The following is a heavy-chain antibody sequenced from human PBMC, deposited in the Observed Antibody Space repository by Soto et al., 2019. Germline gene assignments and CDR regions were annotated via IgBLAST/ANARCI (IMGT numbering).Heavy chain of an antibody. J-gene: IGHJ6*02. Sequence: LSLTCAVYGGSLSGYYWSWIRQPPGKGLEWIGEINHSGSTNYNPSLKSRVTISVDTSKNQFSLKLSSVTAADTAVYYCARGPPRGYCSSTSCYYYYYYGMDVWGQGTTVTVSS. V-gene: IGHV4-34*01. D-gene: IGHD2-2*01. CDR2: INHSGST. CDR3: ARGPPRGYCSSTSCYYYYYYGMDV. CDR1: GGSLSGYY.